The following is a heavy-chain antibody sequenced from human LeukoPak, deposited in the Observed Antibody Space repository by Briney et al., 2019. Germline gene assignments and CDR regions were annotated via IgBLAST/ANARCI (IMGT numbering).Heavy chain of an antibody. V-gene: IGHV4-34*01. J-gene: IGHJ4*02. CDR2: INHSGST. CDR3: ARGIVTYYDILTGYPLSNDYFDY. D-gene: IGHD3-9*01. CDR1: GGSFSGYY. Sequence: SETLSLTCAVYGGSFSGYYWSWIRQPPGKGLEWIGEINHSGSTNYNPPLKSRVTISVDTSKNQFSLKLSSVTAADTAVYYCARGIVTYYDILTGYPLSNDYFDYWGQGTLVTVSS.